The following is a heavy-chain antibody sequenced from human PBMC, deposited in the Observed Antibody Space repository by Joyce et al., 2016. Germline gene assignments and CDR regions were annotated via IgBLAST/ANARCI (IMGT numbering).Heavy chain of an antibody. CDR2: IRRKSYGGTT. Sequence: EVQLVESGGGLVHPGRSLRLSCTTSGFTFGDSAMSWIGQATGKGPEWLVFIRRKSYGGTTEYAASVKGRFSISRDDSKSIAYLQMSRLKSEDTAVYYCARAHCSGGRCYSQYYFTYWGQGTLVTVSS. J-gene: IGHJ4*02. CDR3: ARAHCSGGRCYSQYYFTY. D-gene: IGHD2-15*01. V-gene: IGHV3-49*03. CDR1: GFTFGDSA.